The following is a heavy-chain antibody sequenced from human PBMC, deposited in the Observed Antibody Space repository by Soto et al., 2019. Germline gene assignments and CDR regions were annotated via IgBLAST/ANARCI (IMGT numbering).Heavy chain of an antibody. D-gene: IGHD3-10*01. V-gene: IGHV4-4*02. J-gene: IGHJ4*02. CDR1: GGSISSNNW. Sequence: QEQLEESGPARVTPACTFSINCTVSGGSISSNNWWSWVRQPPGRGMEWIGDIYHSESTNYSPSLKSRVIISVDKSQTQFSLKLTSVTAADTAVYYCARGAWSHGSGSYSALDYWGQGTLVTVSS. CDR2: IYHSEST. CDR3: ARGAWSHGSGSYSALDY.